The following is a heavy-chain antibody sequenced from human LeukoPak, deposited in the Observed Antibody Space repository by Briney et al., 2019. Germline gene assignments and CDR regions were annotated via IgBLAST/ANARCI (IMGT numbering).Heavy chain of an antibody. CDR1: GYTFTNYW. D-gene: IGHD3-10*01. J-gene: IGHJ4*02. V-gene: IGHV5-51*01. Sequence: GESLKISCKASGYTFTNYWIGWVRHVPGKGLDWMGIIYPGNSDTRYSPSFQGQVTISAYKSINTAYLQWSSLKASDTAMYYCARRHDSGGNDYWGQGTLVTVSS. CDR2: IYPGNSDT. CDR3: ARRHDSGGNDY.